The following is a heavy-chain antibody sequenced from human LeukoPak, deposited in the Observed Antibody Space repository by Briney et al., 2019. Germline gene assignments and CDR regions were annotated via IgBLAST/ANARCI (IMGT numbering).Heavy chain of an antibody. CDR1: GFTFSDYY. V-gene: IGHV3-11*01. J-gene: IGHJ4*02. CDR2: ISSSGSTI. Sequence: KAGGSLRLSCAASGFTFSDYYMSWIRQAPGKGLEWVSYISSSGSTIYYADSVKGRFTISRDNAKNSLYLQMNSLRAEDTAVYYCARVLYGGNSPYFDYWGQGTLVTVSS. CDR3: ARVLYGGNSPYFDY. D-gene: IGHD4-23*01.